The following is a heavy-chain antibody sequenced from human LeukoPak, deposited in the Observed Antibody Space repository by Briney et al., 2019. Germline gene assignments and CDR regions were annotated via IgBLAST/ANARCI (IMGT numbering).Heavy chain of an antibody. CDR1: GYTFTSYS. V-gene: IGHV1-18*01. CDR3: ARDRYCSGGSCYPGSYKYHYYYMDV. CDR2: ISTYNGNT. Sequence: ASVKVSCKASGYTFTSYSISWVRQAPGQGLEWMGWISTYNGNTNYAQKDQGRVIMTTDTDTSTAYMELRSLRSDDTAVYYCARDRYCSGGSCYPGSYKYHYYYMDVWGKGTTVTISS. J-gene: IGHJ6*03. D-gene: IGHD2-15*01.